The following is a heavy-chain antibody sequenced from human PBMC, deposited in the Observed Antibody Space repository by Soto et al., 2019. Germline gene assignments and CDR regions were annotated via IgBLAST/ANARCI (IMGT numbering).Heavy chain of an antibody. V-gene: IGHV3-33*01. J-gene: IGHJ6*02. CDR2: IWYDGSNK. Sequence: GGSLRLSCAASGFTFSSYGMHWVRQAPGKGLEWVAVIWYDGSNKYYADSVKGRFTISGDNSKNTLYLQMNSLRAEDTAVYYCARYCSGGSCYPARVDYYYYGMDVWGQGTTVTVSS. CDR3: ARYCSGGSCYPARVDYYYYGMDV. D-gene: IGHD2-15*01. CDR1: GFTFSSYG.